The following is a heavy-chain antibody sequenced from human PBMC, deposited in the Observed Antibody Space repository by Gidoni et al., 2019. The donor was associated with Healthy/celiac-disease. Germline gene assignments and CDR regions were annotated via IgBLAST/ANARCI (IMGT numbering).Heavy chain of an antibody. CDR2: ISSSSSYI. J-gene: IGHJ4*02. V-gene: IGHV3-21*01. CDR3: ARDLAAAGFDY. CDR1: GFTFSSYS. D-gene: IGHD6-13*01. Sequence: EVQLVESGGGVVKPGGSRRLSGAASGFTFSSYSMNWVRQAPGKGLEWVSSISSSSSYIYYADSVKGRFTISRDNAKNSLYLQMTSLRAEDTAVYYCARDLAAAGFDYWGQGTLVTVSS.